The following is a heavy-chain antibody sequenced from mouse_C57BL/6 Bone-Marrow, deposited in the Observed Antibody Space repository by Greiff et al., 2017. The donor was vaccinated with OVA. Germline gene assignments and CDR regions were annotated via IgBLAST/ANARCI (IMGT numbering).Heavy chain of an antibody. J-gene: IGHJ4*01. CDR1: GFTFSSYA. CDR3: TRDRATTVVAYYAMDY. Sequence: EVQRVESGEGLVKPGGSLKLSCAASGFTFSSYAMSWVRQTPEKRLEWVAYISSGGAYIYYADTVKGRFPISRDNARNTLYLQMSSLKSEDTAMYYCTRDRATTVVAYYAMDYWGQGTSVTVSS. D-gene: IGHD1-1*01. CDR2: ISSGGAYI. V-gene: IGHV5-9-1*02.